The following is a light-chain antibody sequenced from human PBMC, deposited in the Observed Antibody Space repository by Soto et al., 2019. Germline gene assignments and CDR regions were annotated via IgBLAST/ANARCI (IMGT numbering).Light chain of an antibody. CDR1: SSDVGGYNY. V-gene: IGLV2-14*01. Sequence: QSALAQPASVSGSPGQSITISCTGTSSDVGGYNYVSWYQQHPGEAPKLMIYEVSNRPSGVSNRFSGSKSGNTASLTISGLQAEDEADYYCSSYAGSNTYVFGSGTKVTV. CDR2: EVS. J-gene: IGLJ1*01. CDR3: SSYAGSNTYV.